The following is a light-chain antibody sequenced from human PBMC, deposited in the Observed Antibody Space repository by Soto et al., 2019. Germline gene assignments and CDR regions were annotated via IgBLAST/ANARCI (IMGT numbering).Light chain of an antibody. Sequence: QSVLTQPASVSGSPGQSIAISCTGTNSDVGGYDYVSWYQQLPGKAPKLMIYDVNNRPSGVSNRFSGSKSGNTASLTISGLQAEDEADYYCSSYTSSSTHVFGTGTKVTVL. CDR1: NSDVGGYDY. CDR3: SSYTSSSTHV. V-gene: IGLV2-14*03. CDR2: DVN. J-gene: IGLJ1*01.